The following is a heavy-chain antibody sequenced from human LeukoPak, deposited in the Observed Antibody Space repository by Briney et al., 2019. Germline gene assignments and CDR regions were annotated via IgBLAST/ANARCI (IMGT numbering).Heavy chain of an antibody. Sequence: SETLSLICTVSGGSISSYYWSWIRQPPGKGLEWIGYIYYSGSTNYNPSLKSRVTISVDTSKNQFSLKLSSVTAADTAVYYCASTTVTTGGVDYWGQGTLVTVSS. D-gene: IGHD4-17*01. CDR3: ASTTVTTGGVDY. V-gene: IGHV4-59*01. CDR1: GGSISSYY. J-gene: IGHJ4*02. CDR2: IYYSGST.